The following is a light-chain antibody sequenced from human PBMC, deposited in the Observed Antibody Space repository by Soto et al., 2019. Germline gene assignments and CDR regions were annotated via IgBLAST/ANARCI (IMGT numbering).Light chain of an antibody. CDR1: QSVSTY. Sequence: ETVLTQSPATLSLSPGERANFSCRASQSVSTYLAWYQQKPGQAPRLLIYDASNRASGIPARFSGSGSGTDFTLTISSLEPEDFAIYYCQQRSSSLTFGGGTKVDIK. J-gene: IGKJ4*01. CDR3: QQRSSSLT. V-gene: IGKV3-11*01. CDR2: DAS.